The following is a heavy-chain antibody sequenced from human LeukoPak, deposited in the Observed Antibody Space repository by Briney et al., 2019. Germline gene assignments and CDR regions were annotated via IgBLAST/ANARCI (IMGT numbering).Heavy chain of an antibody. Sequence: PGGSLRLSCAASGFTFSSYAMIWVRQAPGKGLEWVSTISSSGDSTYYADSVKGRFTISRDNSKNTLYLQMNSLRAEDTAVYYCAKLRYTAAHGFDIWGQGTMVTVSS. CDR2: ISSSGDST. CDR3: AKLRYTAAHGFDI. J-gene: IGHJ3*02. V-gene: IGHV3-23*01. D-gene: IGHD2-2*01. CDR1: GFTFSSYA.